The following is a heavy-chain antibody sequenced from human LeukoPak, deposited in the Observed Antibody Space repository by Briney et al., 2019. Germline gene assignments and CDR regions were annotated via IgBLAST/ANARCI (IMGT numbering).Heavy chain of an antibody. D-gene: IGHD7-27*01. Sequence: GSLRLSCAASGFTFSSYSMNWVRRAPGKGLEWIGEINHSGSTNYNPSLKSRVSISVDTSKNQFSLKMYSVTAADTAMYYCTRHRAWGHFDSWDQRTLVTVSS. J-gene: IGHJ4*02. CDR3: TRHRAWGHFDS. V-gene: IGHV4-34*01. CDR1: GFTFSSYS. CDR2: INHSGST.